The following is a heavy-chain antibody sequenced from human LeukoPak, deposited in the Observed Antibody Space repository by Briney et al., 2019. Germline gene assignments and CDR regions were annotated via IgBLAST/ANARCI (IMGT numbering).Heavy chain of an antibody. CDR1: VYTFTSYA. CDR3: AREWTEDAY. Sequence: GASVRVSCKASVYTFTSYAMNGVRHAPGQGLEWMGWINPNSGGTNYAQNFQGRVTMTRDTSISTPYMELSRLRSDDTAVYYCAREWTEDAYWGEGTLVSVSS. CDR2: INPNSGGT. D-gene: IGHD2-15*01. V-gene: IGHV1-2*02. J-gene: IGHJ4*02.